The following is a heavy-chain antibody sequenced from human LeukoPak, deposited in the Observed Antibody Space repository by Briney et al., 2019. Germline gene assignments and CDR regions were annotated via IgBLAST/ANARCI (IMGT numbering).Heavy chain of an antibody. V-gene: IGHV3-48*03. CDR2: ISSSGRTI. Sequence: GGSLRLSCAASGFTFSSYEMNWVRQAPGKGLEWVSYISSSGRTIYYADSVKGRFTISRDNAKNSLYLQMNSLRAEDTAVYYCVRDTYYGSGRFDYWGQGTLVTVSS. CDR1: GFTFSSYE. D-gene: IGHD3-10*01. CDR3: VRDTYYGSGRFDY. J-gene: IGHJ4*02.